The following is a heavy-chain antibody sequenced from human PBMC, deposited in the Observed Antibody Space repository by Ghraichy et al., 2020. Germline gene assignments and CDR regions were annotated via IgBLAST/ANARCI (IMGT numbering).Heavy chain of an antibody. CDR2: IYYSGST. D-gene: IGHD3-10*01. V-gene: IGHV4-59*01. Sequence: SQTLSLTCTVSGGSISSYYWSWIRQPPGKGLEWIGYIYYSGSTNYNPSLKSRVTISVDTSKNQFSLKLSSVTAADTAVYYCARVGVGYYGSGSYFNWFDPWGQGTLVTVSS. CDR1: GGSISSYY. J-gene: IGHJ5*02. CDR3: ARVGVGYYGSGSYFNWFDP.